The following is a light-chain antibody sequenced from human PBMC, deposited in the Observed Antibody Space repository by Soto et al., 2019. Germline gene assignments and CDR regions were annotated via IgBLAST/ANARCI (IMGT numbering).Light chain of an antibody. CDR2: KAT. CDR1: QSIGYW. J-gene: IGKJ2*01. CDR3: QQYNDFQYT. V-gene: IGKV1-5*03. Sequence: DIQMTQSPSTLSASVGDGVTITCRASQSIGYWLAWYQQKPGKAPKLLIYKATNLQSGVPSPFSGSGSGTDFSLTISSLQPVDSATYYCQQYNDFQYTFGQGTKLEI.